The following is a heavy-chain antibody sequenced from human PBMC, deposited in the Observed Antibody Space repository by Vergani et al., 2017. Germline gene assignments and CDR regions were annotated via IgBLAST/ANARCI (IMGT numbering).Heavy chain of an antibody. CDR2: IYHSGST. J-gene: IGHJ4*02. V-gene: IGHV4-38-2*01. D-gene: IGHD4-17*01. CDR1: GYSISSGYY. Sequence: QVQLQQWGAGLLKPSETLSLTCAVSGYSISSGYYWGWSRQPPGKGLEWIGSIYHSGSTYYNPSLKSRVTITVDTSKNQSSLKLSSVTAADTAVYYCARSNDYGDIFDYWGQGTLVTVSS. CDR3: ARSNDYGDIFDY.